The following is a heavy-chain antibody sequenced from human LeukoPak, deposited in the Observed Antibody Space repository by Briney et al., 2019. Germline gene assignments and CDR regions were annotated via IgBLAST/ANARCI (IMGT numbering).Heavy chain of an antibody. CDR1: GFTFSSYS. CDR2: ISSSSSTI. CDR3: AREEAYDSSGPRDY. J-gene: IGHJ4*02. D-gene: IGHD3-22*01. V-gene: IGHV3-48*04. Sequence: GGSLRLSCAASGFTFSSYSMNWVRQAPGKGLEWVSYISSSSSTIYYADSVKGRFTISRDNAKNSLYLQMNSLRAEDTAVYYCAREEAYDSSGPRDYWGQGTLVTVSS.